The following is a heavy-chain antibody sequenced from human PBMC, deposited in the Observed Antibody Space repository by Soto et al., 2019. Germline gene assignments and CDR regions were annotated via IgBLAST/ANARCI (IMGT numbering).Heavy chain of an antibody. D-gene: IGHD2-8*02. CDR2: IFHSGST. J-gene: IGHJ4*02. CDR1: GDPISNNYW. CDR3: SRRDCWWCSDY. Sequence: SETLSLTCDVSGDPISNNYWWTWVRQFPGEGLQWIGEIFHSGSTNYYPPLKNRLLISVDKSNNRFSLMLRTVTAAATAVYVCSRRDCWWCSDYWGQGILVTVSS. V-gene: IGHV4-4*02.